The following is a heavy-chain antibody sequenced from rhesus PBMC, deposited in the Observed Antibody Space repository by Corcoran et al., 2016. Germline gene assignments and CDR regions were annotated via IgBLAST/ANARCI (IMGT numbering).Heavy chain of an antibody. CDR3: ARPTYYNIWTGYYPGNEYFEF. J-gene: IGHJ1*01. V-gene: IGHV1S2*01. CDR2: INPYNGKP. Sequence: QVQLVQSGAEVKKPGSSVKVSCKASGYTFTDYYMHWVRQAPRQGLEWMGWINPYNGKPKYAQKFQGRVTMTRDTATSTADMELSSLRSEDTAVYYCARPTYYNIWTGYYPGNEYFEFGGQGALVTVSS. D-gene: IGHD3-3*01. CDR1: GYTFTDYY.